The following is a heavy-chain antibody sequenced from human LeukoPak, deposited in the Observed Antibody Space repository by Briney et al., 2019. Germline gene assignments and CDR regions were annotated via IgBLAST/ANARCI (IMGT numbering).Heavy chain of an antibody. J-gene: IGHJ4*02. CDR3: ARGYVLSLYYFDY. CDR1: GYTFTGYY. D-gene: IGHD1-1*01. V-gene: IGHV1-2*06. CDR2: INPNSGGT. Sequence: GASVKVSCKASGYTFTGYYMRWVRQAPRQGLEWMGRINPNSGGTNYAQKFQGRVTMTRDTSISTAYMELSRLRSDDTAVYYCARGYVLSLYYFDYWGQGTLVTVSS.